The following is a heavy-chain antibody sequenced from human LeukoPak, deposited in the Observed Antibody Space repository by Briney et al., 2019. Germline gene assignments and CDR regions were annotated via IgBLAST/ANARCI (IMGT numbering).Heavy chain of an antibody. CDR3: ARAYYDILTDYYNDY. Sequence: ASVKVSCKASGYTFTSYYMHWVRQAPGQGLEWMGIINPSADSTSYAQKFQGRVTMTRDMSTSTVYMELSSLRSEDTAVYYCARAYYDILTDYYNDYWGQGTLVTVSS. J-gene: IGHJ4*02. CDR1: GYTFTSYY. CDR2: INPSADST. D-gene: IGHD3-9*01. V-gene: IGHV1-46*01.